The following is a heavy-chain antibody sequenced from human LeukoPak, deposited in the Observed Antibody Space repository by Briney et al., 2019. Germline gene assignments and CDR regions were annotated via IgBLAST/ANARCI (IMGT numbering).Heavy chain of an antibody. V-gene: IGHV1-46*01. CDR1: GYTFTSYY. Sequence: ASVKVSCKASGYTFTSYYMHRVRQAPRQGLEWTGIINPSGGSTSYAQKFQGRVTMTRDMSTSTVYMELSSLRSDDTAVYYCAREYNSSGYEYYFDYWGQGTLVTVSS. D-gene: IGHD3-22*01. J-gene: IGHJ4*02. CDR2: INPSGGST. CDR3: AREYNSSGYEYYFDY.